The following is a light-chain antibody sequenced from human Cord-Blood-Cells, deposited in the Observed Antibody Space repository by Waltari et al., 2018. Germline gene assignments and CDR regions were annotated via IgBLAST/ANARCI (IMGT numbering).Light chain of an antibody. Sequence: SYELTQPPSVSVSPGQTARITSSGAAFPKKYAYWYQQKPGQAPVLVIYKDSERPSGIPERFSGSSSGTTVTLTISGVQAEDEADYYCQSADSSGTWVFGGGTKLTVL. J-gene: IGLJ3*02. CDR3: QSADSSGTWV. CDR2: KDS. CDR1: AFPKKY. V-gene: IGLV3-25*02.